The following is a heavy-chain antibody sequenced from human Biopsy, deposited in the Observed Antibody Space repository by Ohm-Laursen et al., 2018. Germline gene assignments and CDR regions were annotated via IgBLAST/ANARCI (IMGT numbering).Heavy chain of an antibody. V-gene: IGHV4-39*01. CDR3: ARHPTGFWFDP. CDR1: GGSISSSNTYY. CDR2: IYNTETT. J-gene: IGHJ5*02. Sequence: TLSLTCTVSGGSISSSNTYYWAWLRQPPGQGLECIGSIYNTETTFYNPSLKSRVTIPVDTSTTQFSLKVASSAAADTALYFCARHPTGFWFDPWGHGTLVTVSS.